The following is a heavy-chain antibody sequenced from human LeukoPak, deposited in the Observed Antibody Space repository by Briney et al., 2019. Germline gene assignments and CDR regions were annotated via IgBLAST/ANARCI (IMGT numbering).Heavy chain of an antibody. CDR2: INPNSGGT. J-gene: IGHJ4*02. CDR1: GYTFTGYY. Sequence: GASVKVSCKASGYTFTGYYMHWVRQAPGQGLEWMGWINPNSGGTNYAQKFQGRVTITTDESTSTAYMELSSLRSEDTAVYYCATEDVVVVAATLDYWGQGTLVTVSS. V-gene: IGHV1-2*02. D-gene: IGHD2-15*01. CDR3: ATEDVVVVAATLDY.